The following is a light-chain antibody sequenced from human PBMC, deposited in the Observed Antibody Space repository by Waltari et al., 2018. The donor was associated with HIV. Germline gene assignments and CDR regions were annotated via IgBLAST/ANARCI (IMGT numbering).Light chain of an antibody. Sequence: QSALTPPPSASGSPGQPVTLSSPGATSYLGVSHSGSRYHQRPGNAPHVIISEVSTRSSGVPNRFSGSTSGNTASLTVAGLQADDDAEYFCSFYGGSNILVFGGGTKLTVL. CDR2: EVS. J-gene: IGLJ2*01. CDR1: TSYLGVSHS. V-gene: IGLV2-8*01. CDR3: SFYGGSNILV.